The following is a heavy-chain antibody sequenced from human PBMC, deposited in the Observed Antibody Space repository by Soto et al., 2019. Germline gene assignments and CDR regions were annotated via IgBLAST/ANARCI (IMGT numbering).Heavy chain of an antibody. J-gene: IGHJ3*02. Sequence: QVQLVESGGGVVQPGRSLRLSCAASGFTFSSYAMHWVRQAPGKGLEWVALISYDGSTKYYADSVKGRFTISRDNSKNTLYLQMNSLRVEDTAIYYCARPGIVAVLGAFDIWGQGTMVTVSS. CDR3: ARPGIVAVLGAFDI. CDR2: ISYDGSTK. CDR1: GFTFSSYA. V-gene: IGHV3-30-3*01. D-gene: IGHD6-13*01.